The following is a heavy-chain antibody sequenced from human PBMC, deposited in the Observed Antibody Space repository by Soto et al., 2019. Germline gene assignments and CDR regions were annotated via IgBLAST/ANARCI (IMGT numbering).Heavy chain of an antibody. V-gene: IGHV4-59*01. CDR1: GGSISSYY. CDR3: ARVGYSGYQYYYYYYMDV. Sequence: SETLSLTCTVSGGSISSYYWSWIRQPPGKGLEWIGYIYYSGGTNYNPSLKSRVTISVDTSKNQFSLKLSSVTAADTAVYYCARVGYSGYQYYYYYYMDVWGKGTTVTVSS. D-gene: IGHD5-12*01. CDR2: IYYSGGT. J-gene: IGHJ6*03.